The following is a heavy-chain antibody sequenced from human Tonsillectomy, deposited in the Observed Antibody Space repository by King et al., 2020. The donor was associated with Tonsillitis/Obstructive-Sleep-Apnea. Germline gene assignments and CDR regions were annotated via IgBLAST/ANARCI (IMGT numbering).Heavy chain of an antibody. CDR2: IDYSENT. Sequence: LQLQESGPGLVKPSETLSLTCTVSGGSISSSSYYWGWIRQPPGKGLDWIGSIDYSENTYSNPSLKSRVTISVDTSKNQFSLKLSSVTAAHTAVYYCARHGSAIVLVPTDIVWVGYSYSYMDVWGKGTTVTVPS. J-gene: IGHJ6*03. CDR1: GGSISSSSYY. V-gene: IGHV4-39*01. CDR3: ARHGSAIVLVPTDIVWVGYSYSYMDV. D-gene: IGHD2-2*01.